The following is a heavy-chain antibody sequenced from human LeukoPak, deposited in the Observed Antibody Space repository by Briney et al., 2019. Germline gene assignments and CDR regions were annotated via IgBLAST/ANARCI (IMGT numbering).Heavy chain of an antibody. CDR3: ARSNYDFWSGYLYYLDY. CDR1: GFTFSTYW. V-gene: IGHV3-7*01. D-gene: IGHD3-3*01. Sequence: GGSLRLSCAASGFTFSTYWMSWVRQAPWKGLEWVANIKQDGSEKYYVDSVKGRFTISRDNAKNSLYLQMNSLRAEDTAVYYCARSNYDFWSGYLYYLDYWGQGTLVTVS. J-gene: IGHJ4*02. CDR2: IKQDGSEK.